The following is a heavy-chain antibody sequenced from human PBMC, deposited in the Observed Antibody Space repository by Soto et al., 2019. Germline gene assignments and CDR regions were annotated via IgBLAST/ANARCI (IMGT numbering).Heavy chain of an antibody. CDR3: ALRSMAVVPEY. Sequence: QVQLQESGPGLVKPSETLSLTCAVSGDSISSYYCMWIRQPPGKGLESIGYLYYGRSANYNPSLKSRVTLSVDTSTNQCSLTLSSMPAADTSVCSCALRSMAVVPEYWGQGTLVTVSS. CDR2: LYYGRSA. V-gene: IGHV4-59*01. CDR1: GDSISSYY. J-gene: IGHJ4*02. D-gene: IGHD3-22*01.